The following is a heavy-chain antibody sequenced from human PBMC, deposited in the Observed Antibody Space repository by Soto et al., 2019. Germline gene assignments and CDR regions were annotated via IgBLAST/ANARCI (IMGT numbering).Heavy chain of an antibody. D-gene: IGHD2-15*01. CDR2: IIPIFGTA. CDR1: GGTFSSYA. CDR3: ARDRPELGYCSGGSCYS. J-gene: IGHJ4*02. V-gene: IGHV1-69*13. Sequence: SVKVSCKASGGTFSSYAISWVRQAPGQGLEWMGGIIPIFGTANYAQKFQGRVTITADESTSTAYMELSSLRSEDTAVYYCARDRPELGYCSGGSCYSWGQGTLVTVSS.